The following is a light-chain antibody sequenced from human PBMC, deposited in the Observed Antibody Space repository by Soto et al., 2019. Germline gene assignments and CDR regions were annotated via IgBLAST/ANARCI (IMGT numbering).Light chain of an antibody. J-gene: IGKJ1*01. CDR3: QQYGSSVWT. CDR1: QRVSSSY. V-gene: IGKV3-20*01. Sequence: TLSPGTLSFSPEERATISCRSGQRVSSSYLAWYQQKPGNAPRLLIYGASSRATGIPDQFSGSGSGTDFTLTIIRLEREDFAVYYCQQYGSSVWTFGQGNKVDI. CDR2: GAS.